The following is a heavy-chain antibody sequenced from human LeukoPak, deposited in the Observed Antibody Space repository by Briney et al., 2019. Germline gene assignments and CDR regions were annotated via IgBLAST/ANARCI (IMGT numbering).Heavy chain of an antibody. D-gene: IGHD1-26*01. Sequence: PSETLSLTCTVSGGSISSSSYYWSWIRQPAGKGLEWIGRIYTSGSTNYNPSLKSRVTMSVDTSKNQFSLKLSSVTAADTAVYYCARVGWELRDAFDIWGQGTMVTVSS. V-gene: IGHV4-61*02. CDR1: GGSISSSSYY. J-gene: IGHJ3*02. CDR3: ARVGWELRDAFDI. CDR2: IYTSGST.